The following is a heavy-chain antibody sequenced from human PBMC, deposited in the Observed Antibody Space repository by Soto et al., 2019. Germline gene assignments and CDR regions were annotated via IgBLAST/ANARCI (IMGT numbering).Heavy chain of an antibody. V-gene: IGHV4-31*03. CDR2: IYYSGST. Sequence: PSETLSLTCTVSGGSSSSGGYYWSWIRQHPGKGLEWIGYIYYSGSTYYNPSLKSRVTISVDTSKNQFSLKLSSVTAADTAVYYCARRAYALVDTAMVATYYYYGMDVWGQGTTVTVSS. J-gene: IGHJ6*02. D-gene: IGHD5-18*01. CDR1: GGSSSSGGYY. CDR3: ARRAYALVDTAMVATYYYYGMDV.